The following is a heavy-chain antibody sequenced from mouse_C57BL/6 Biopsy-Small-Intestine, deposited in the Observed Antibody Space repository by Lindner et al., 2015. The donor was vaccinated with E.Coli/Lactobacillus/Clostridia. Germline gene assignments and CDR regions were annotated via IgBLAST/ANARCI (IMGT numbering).Heavy chain of an antibody. D-gene: IGHD2-12*01. V-gene: IGHV1-84*01. J-gene: IGHJ3*01. CDR1: GYTFTDYT. CDR2: IYPGSGNT. CDR3: AGYNYYSYGRGFVY. Sequence: VQLQESGPELVKPGASVKLSCKASGYTFTDYTIHWVKQSPGQGLEWIGWIYPGSGNTKYNDKFKGKATMTASSSTAYMQLSSLTSEDSAVYFCAGYNYYSYGRGFVYWGQGTLVTVSA.